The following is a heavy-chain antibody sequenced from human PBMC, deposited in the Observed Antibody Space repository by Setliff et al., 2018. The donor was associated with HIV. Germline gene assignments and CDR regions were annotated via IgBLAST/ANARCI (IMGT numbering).Heavy chain of an antibody. V-gene: IGHV1-69*05. CDR1: GGTFSSYA. Sequence: GASVKVSCKASGGTFSSYAISWVRQAPGQGLEWMGGTIPIFGTANYAQKFQGRVTITTDESTSTAYMELSSLRSEDTAVYYCATEPGYYYDSSGYRYGMDVWGQGTTVTVSS. CDR2: TIPIFGTA. D-gene: IGHD3-22*01. J-gene: IGHJ6*02. CDR3: ATEPGYYYDSSGYRYGMDV.